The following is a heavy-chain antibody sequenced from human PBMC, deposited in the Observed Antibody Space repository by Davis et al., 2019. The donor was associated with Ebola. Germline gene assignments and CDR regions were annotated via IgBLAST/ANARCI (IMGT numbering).Heavy chain of an antibody. V-gene: IGHV5-10-1*01. Sequence: GESLKISCKGSGYNFINYWISWVRQMPGKGLEWMGRIDPSDSYTNYSPSFQGDVTISADKSSSTAYLQWSSLKASDTAIYYCARHGECINGVCYISFDPWGQGTLVTVSS. CDR3: ARHGECINGVCYISFDP. CDR1: GYNFINYW. J-gene: IGHJ5*02. D-gene: IGHD2-8*01. CDR2: IDPSDSYT.